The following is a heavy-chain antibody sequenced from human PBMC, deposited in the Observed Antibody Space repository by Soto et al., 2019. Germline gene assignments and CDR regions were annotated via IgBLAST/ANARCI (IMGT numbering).Heavy chain of an antibody. CDR1: GGSFSGYY. CDR3: GLSYYDSSTLRAF. Sequence: TSETLSLTCAVYGGSFSGYYCNWIRQPPGKGLEWIGEINHSGSTNYNPSLKSRVTVSVDTSEKQFSLKLDSVTAADTAVYYCGLSYYDSSTLRAFWGQGTLVTVSS. V-gene: IGHV4-34*01. J-gene: IGHJ4*02. D-gene: IGHD3-22*01. CDR2: INHSGST.